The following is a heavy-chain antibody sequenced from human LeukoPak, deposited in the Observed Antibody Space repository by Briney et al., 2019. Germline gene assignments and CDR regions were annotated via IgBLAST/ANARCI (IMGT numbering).Heavy chain of an antibody. CDR1: GFTFSSYA. V-gene: IGHV3-23*01. J-gene: IGHJ4*02. Sequence: PGGSLRLSCAASGFTFSSYAMSWVRQAPGKGLEWVSAISGSGGSTYYADSVKGRFTISRDNSKNTLYLQMNSLRAEDTAVYYCAKDARRSAWIERGYYFDCWGQGTLVTVSS. CDR2: ISGSGGST. CDR3: AKDARRSAWIERGYYFDC. D-gene: IGHD6-6*01.